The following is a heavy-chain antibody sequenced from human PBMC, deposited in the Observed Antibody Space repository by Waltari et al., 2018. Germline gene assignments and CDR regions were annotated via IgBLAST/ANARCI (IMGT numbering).Heavy chain of an antibody. D-gene: IGHD6-19*01. CDR2: RNPTSGGT. V-gene: IGHV1-2*02. CDR1: GYTFTGYF. CDR3: ARVPLLVAGPNYFDY. Sequence: QVQLAQSGAEVRKPGASVKVSCMTSGYTFTGYFIHWVRQVPGQGLEWMGGRNPTSGGTFCAQKFQGRGTRARDASISTAYLDVTSLTSDDTAVYYCARVPLLVAGPNYFDYWGQGTLVTVSS. J-gene: IGHJ4*02.